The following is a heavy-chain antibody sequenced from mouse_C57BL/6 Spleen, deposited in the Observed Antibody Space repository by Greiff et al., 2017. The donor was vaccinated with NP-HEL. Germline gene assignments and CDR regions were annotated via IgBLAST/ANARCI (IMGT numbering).Heavy chain of an antibody. D-gene: IGHD1-1*01. Sequence: KSGTVLARPGASVKMSCKTSGYTFTSYWMHWVKQRPGQGLEWIGAIYPGNSDTSYNQKFKGKAKLTAVTSASTAYMELSSLTNEDSAVYYCTREGDYYGSRFDYWGQGTTLTVSS. V-gene: IGHV1-5*01. CDR2: IYPGNSDT. CDR1: GYTFTSYW. CDR3: TREGDYYGSRFDY. J-gene: IGHJ2*01.